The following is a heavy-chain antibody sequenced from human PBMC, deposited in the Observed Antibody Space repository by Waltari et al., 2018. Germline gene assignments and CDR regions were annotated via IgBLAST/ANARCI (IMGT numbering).Heavy chain of an antibody. V-gene: IGHV3-7*01. Sequence: EVQLVESGGGLVQPGGSLRLSCAASGFSFSTYWMSWVRQAPGKGLESVANIKEYGSEKYYVDSVKGRFTISRDNAKNSLFLQMNSLRIEDTAVYYCARWMDTSGWYLDYWGQGNVVTVSS. CDR3: ARWMDTSGWYLDY. CDR2: IKEYGSEK. J-gene: IGHJ4*02. CDR1: GFSFSTYW. D-gene: IGHD6-19*01.